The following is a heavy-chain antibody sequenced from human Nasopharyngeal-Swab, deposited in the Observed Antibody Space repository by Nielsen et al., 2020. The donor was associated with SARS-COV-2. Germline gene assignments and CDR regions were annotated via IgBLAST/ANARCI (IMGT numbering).Heavy chain of an antibody. CDR3: AKAPYLRGLDV. Sequence: GGALRLSCAASGFNFSSDAMIWVRQAPGKGLEWVSIISGSGDTTYYADSVKDRCTISRVNSKNTLYLQTNSLRVEDTAVYYCAKAPYLRGLDVWGQGTTVTVSS. J-gene: IGHJ6*02. D-gene: IGHD2-21*01. CDR1: GFNFSSDA. V-gene: IGHV3-23*01. CDR2: ISGSGDTT.